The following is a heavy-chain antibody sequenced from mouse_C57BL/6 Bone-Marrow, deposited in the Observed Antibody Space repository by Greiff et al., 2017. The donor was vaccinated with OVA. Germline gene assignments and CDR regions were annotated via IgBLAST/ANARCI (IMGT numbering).Heavy chain of an antibody. Sequence: EVLLVESEGGLVQPGSSMKLSCTASGFTFSDYYMDWVRQVPEKGLEWVANINHGGSSTYYLDSLKSRFTISRDNAKNILYLQLSSLKSEDTATYCCARAVVTTPFDYWGQGTTLTVSS. CDR2: INHGGSST. CDR3: ARAVVTTPFDY. CDR1: GFTFSDYY. J-gene: IGHJ2*01. V-gene: IGHV5-16*01. D-gene: IGHD2-2*01.